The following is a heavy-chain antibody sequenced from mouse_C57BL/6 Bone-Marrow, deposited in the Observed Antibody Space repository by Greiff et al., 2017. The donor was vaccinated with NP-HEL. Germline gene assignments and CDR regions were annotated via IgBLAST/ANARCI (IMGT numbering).Heavy chain of an antibody. CDR2: IWWDDDK. V-gene: IGHV8-8*01. D-gene: IGHD3-2*02. J-gene: IGHJ4*01. CDR1: GFSLSTFGMG. Sequence: QVTLKVSGPGILQPSQTLSLTCSFSGFSLSTFGMGVGWLRQPSGKGLEWLAHIWWDDDKYYNPALKSWTTISKDTSKNQVFLKLANVDTADTATYYSARGAQATAEGSWYAMDYWGQGTSVTVSS. CDR3: ARGAQATAEGSWYAMDY.